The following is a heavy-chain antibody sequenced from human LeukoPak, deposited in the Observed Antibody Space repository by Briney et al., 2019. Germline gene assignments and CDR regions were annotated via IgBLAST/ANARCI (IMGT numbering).Heavy chain of an antibody. D-gene: IGHD1-26*01. V-gene: IGHV4-61*02. CDR1: GGSISSGSYY. CDR3: ARAYGGSYYGPGAFDI. J-gene: IGHJ3*02. CDR2: IYTSGST. Sequence: SETLSLTCTVSGGSISSGSYYWSWIRQPAGKGLEWIGRIYTSGSTNYNPSLKSRVTISVDTSKNQFSLKLSSVTAADTAVYYCARAYGGSYYGPGAFDIWGQGTMVTVSS.